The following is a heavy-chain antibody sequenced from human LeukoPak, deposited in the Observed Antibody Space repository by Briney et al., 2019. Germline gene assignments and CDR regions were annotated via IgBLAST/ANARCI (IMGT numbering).Heavy chain of an antibody. V-gene: IGHV4-61*02. D-gene: IGHD3/OR15-3a*01. CDR3: ARGIGRSSDY. J-gene: IGHJ4*02. Sequence: SETLSLTCTASGGSITSGSHYWSWIRQPAGKGLEWIGRIYTSGNTNYNPSLKSRVTISLDTSKNQFSLELSSVTAADTAVYYCARGIGRSSDYWGQGTLVTVSS. CDR2: IYTSGNT. CDR1: GGSITSGSHY.